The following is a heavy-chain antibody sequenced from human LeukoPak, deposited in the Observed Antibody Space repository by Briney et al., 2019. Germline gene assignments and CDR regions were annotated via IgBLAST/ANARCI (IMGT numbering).Heavy chain of an antibody. V-gene: IGHV3-7*01. CDR2: IKEDGSEK. CDR1: GFSFTANW. Sequence: GGSLRLSCVASGFSFTANWMGWVRQAPGKGPEWVASIKEDGSEKYYGDSVSGRFTISRDNAKNSLYLQMNSLRVEDTAVYYCAQEGNWGQGTLVTVSS. CDR3: AQEGN. J-gene: IGHJ4*02.